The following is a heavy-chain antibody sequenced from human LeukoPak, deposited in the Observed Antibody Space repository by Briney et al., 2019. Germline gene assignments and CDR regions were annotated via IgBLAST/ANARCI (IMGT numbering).Heavy chain of an antibody. V-gene: IGHV1-8*01. CDR2: MNPNSGNT. Sequence: ASVKVSCKASGYTFTSYDINWVRQATGQGLEWMGWMNPNSGNTGYAQKFQGRVTMTRNTSISTAYMELSSLRSEDTAVYYCAKEGEEFIGRYYYGMDVWGQGTTVTVSS. CDR3: AKEGEEFIGRYYYGMDV. J-gene: IGHJ6*02. CDR1: GYTFTSYD. D-gene: IGHD3-16*02.